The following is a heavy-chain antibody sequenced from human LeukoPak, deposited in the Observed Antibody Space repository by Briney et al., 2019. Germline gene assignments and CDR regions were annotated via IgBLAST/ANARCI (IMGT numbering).Heavy chain of an antibody. CDR1: GGSISNYY. J-gene: IGHJ4*02. Sequence: PSETLSLTCTVSGGSISNYYWSWIRQPPGKGLEWMGYIYYSGSTNYNPSLRSRVTISVDTSKNQFSLKLSSVTAADTAVYYCARVQYYDSSGYHFDYWGQGTLVTVSS. V-gene: IGHV4-59*08. D-gene: IGHD3-22*01. CDR2: IYYSGST. CDR3: ARVQYYDSSGYHFDY.